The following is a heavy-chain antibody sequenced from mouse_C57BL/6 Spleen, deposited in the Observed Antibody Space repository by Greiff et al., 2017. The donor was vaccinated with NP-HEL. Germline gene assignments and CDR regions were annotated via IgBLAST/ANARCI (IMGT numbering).Heavy chain of an antibody. V-gene: IGHV1-64*01. J-gene: IGHJ3*01. CDR2: IHPNSGST. D-gene: IGHD1-1*01. CDR3: ARGYYGSSYVWFAY. CDR1: GYTFTSYW. Sequence: VQLQQPGAELVKPGASVKLSCKASGYTFTSYWMHWVKQRPGQGLEWIGMIHPNSGSTNYNEKFKSKATLTVDKSSSTAYMQLSSLTSEDSAVYYCARGYYGSSYVWFAYWGQGTLVTVSA.